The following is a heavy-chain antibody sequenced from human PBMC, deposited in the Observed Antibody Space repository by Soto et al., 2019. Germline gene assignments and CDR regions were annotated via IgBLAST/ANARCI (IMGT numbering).Heavy chain of an antibody. CDR1: ESTVSRDW. CDR2: TNQDGNQK. J-gene: IGHJ4*02. D-gene: IGHD1-26*01. CDR3: SGGVGDAF. V-gene: IGHV3-7*01. Sequence: ESHLVESGGGLVQTGGSLRLSCAISESTVSRDWMNWVRQAPGKGLEWVAHTNQDGNQKYYVDSVKGRFTISRDNAKKSLYLEMNSLRAEDTAMYYCSGGVGDAFWGQGTLVTVSS.